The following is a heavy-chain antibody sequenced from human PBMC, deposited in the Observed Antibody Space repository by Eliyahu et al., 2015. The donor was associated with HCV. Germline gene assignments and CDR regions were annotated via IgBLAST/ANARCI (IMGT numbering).Heavy chain of an antibody. CDR3: AKDYDSSGGDAFDI. D-gene: IGHD3-22*01. CDR2: ISWDGGST. J-gene: IGHJ3*02. CDR1: GFTFDDYA. V-gene: IGHV3-43D*04. Sequence: EVQLVESGGVVVQPGGSLRLSCAASGFTFDDYAMHWVRQAPGKGLEWVSLISWDGGSTYYADSVKGRFTISRDNSKNSLYLQMNSLRAEDTALYYCAKDYDSSGGDAFDIWGQGTMVTVSS.